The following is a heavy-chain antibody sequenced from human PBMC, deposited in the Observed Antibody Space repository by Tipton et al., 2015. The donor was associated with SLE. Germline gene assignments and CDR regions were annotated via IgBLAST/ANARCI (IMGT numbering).Heavy chain of an antibody. CDR1: DGSISSGSYA. V-gene: IGHV4-31*03. CDR3: ASLNQQLVVFEI. Sequence: TLSLTCTVSDGSISSGSYAWSWIRQPAGKGLEWIGSIFYSGTTYNNPSLESRPILLVDTSKNQFSLNLSSMTAADTAVYYCASLNQQLVVFEIWGQGTMVTVSS. D-gene: IGHD2-8*02. CDR2: IFYSGTT. J-gene: IGHJ3*02.